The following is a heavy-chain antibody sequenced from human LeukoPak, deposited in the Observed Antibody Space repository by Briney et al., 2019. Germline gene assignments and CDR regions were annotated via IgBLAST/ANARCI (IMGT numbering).Heavy chain of an antibody. CDR1: GYTFTSYD. CDR3: ARGPDYCSSTSCYAGGY. V-gene: IGHV1-8*03. J-gene: IGHJ4*02. D-gene: IGHD2-2*01. Sequence: GASVKVSCKASGYTFTSYDINGVRQATGQGHEWMGWMNPNSGNTGYAQKFQGRVTITRNTSISTAYMELSSLRSEDTAVYYCARGPDYCSSTSCYAGGYWGQGTLVTVSS. CDR2: MNPNSGNT.